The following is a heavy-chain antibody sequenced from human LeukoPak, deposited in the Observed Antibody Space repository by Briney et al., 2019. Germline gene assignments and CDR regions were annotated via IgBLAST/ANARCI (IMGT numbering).Heavy chain of an antibody. Sequence: GGSLRLSCAASGFTFSSYSMNWVRQAPGKGLEWVSSISSSSSYICYADSLKGRFTISRDNAKNSLYLQMNSLRAEDTAVYYCASRIAVAGTWFDYWGQGTLVTVSS. V-gene: IGHV3-21*01. CDR1: GFTFSSYS. D-gene: IGHD6-19*01. J-gene: IGHJ4*02. CDR3: ASRIAVAGTWFDY. CDR2: ISSSSSYI.